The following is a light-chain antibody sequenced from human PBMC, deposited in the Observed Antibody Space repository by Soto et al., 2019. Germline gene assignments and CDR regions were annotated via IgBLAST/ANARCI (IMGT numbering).Light chain of an antibody. CDR2: EDT. V-gene: IGLV1-51*02. CDR1: SSNIESHS. J-gene: IGLJ7*01. Sequence: QSVLTQPPSVSAAPGQKVTISCSGTSSNIESHSVSWYQRLPGTAPKLLIYEDTVRPSGIPDRFSGSKSGTSATLGITGLQPGDEADYYCGAWDTSPSAGVFGGGTQLTVL. CDR3: GAWDTSPSAGV.